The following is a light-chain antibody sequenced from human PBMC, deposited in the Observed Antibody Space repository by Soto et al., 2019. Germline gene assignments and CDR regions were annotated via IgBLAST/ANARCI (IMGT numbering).Light chain of an antibody. Sequence: EIVLTQSPGTLSLSPGERATLSCRASQSVSSNYLAWYQQKPGPAPRLLIYGASSRATGIPDRFSGSGSGTQFALPVSRLEPEDFAVYCYQQYGGSARPFGQATTVHIK. J-gene: IGKJ1*01. CDR2: GAS. V-gene: IGKV3-20*01. CDR1: QSVSSNY. CDR3: QQYGGSARP.